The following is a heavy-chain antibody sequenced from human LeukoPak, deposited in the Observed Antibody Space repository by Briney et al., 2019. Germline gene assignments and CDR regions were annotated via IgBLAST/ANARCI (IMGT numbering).Heavy chain of an antibody. CDR1: GFPFSSSW. CDR3: ARDRGGSWPTTTDY. J-gene: IGHJ4*02. D-gene: IGHD3-10*01. V-gene: IGHV3-74*01. CDR2: INSDGSST. Sequence: QTGGSLILSCAASGFPFSSSWMHWVRQAPGKGLVWVSRINSDGSSTIYADSVKGRFTISRDNAKNTLYLQLNSLRAEDTAVYYCARDRGGSWPTTTDYWGQGTLVTVSS.